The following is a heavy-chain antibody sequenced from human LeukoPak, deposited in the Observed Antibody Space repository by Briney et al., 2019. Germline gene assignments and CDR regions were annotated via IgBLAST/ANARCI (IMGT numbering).Heavy chain of an antibody. Sequence: PGGSLRLSCAVSGFTVSTYYMTWVRQVPGKGLGWVSVIYSGGSTYYADSVKGRFTISRDNSKNTLYLQMNSLRAEDTAVYYCVAYYDILTGYRYWGQGTLVTVSS. J-gene: IGHJ4*02. CDR2: IYSGGST. CDR1: GFTVSTYY. D-gene: IGHD3-9*01. CDR3: VAYYDILTGYRY. V-gene: IGHV3-66*01.